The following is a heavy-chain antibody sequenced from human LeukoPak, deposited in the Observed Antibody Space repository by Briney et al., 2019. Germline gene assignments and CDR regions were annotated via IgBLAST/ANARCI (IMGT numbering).Heavy chain of an antibody. CDR2: VYPGGTT. V-gene: IGHV4-4*07. J-gene: IGHJ5*02. Sequence: SKTLSLTCTVSGVSVSHEYWTWIRQPAGKGLESIGRVYPGGTTNYNSFLKSRVNMSLDTSKNQFSLSLSSVTAADTAVYYCATYVTGSFSPYFDPWGQGTLVTVSS. CDR3: ATYVTGSFSPYFDP. D-gene: IGHD2-21*02. CDR1: GVSVSHEY.